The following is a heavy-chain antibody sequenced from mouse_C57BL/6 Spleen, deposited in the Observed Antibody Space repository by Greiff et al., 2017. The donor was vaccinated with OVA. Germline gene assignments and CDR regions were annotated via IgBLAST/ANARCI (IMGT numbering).Heavy chain of an antibody. Sequence: VQLQQSGPELVKPGASVKISCKASGYTFTDYYMNWVKQSHGKSLEWIGDINPNNGGTSYNQKFKGKATLTVDKSSSTAYMELRSLTSEDSAVYYCARPLYYYGSSYSWFAYWGQGTLVTVSA. CDR2: INPNNGGT. CDR3: ARPLYYYGSSYSWFAY. D-gene: IGHD1-1*01. V-gene: IGHV1-26*01. CDR1: GYTFTDYY. J-gene: IGHJ3*01.